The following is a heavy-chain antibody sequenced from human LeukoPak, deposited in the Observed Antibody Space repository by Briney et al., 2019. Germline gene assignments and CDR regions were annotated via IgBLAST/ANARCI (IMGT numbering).Heavy chain of an antibody. CDR1: GFTFSSYA. D-gene: IGHD3-16*01. J-gene: IGHJ6*03. CDR2: ISGSGGST. CDR3: AKAHYGGYYYYYYMDV. V-gene: IGHV3-23*01. Sequence: GGSLRLSCAASGFTFSSYAMSWVRQAPGKGLEWVSAISGSGGSTYYADSVKGRFTISRDNSKNTLYLQMNSLGAEDTAVYYCAKAHYGGYYYYYYMDVWGKGTTVTVSS.